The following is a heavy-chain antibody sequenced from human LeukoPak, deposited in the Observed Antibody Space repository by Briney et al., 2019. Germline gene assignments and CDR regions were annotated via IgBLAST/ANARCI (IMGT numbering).Heavy chain of an antibody. Sequence: GGSLRLSCAASGFTFDDYTMHWVRQAPGKGLEWVSLISWDGGSTYYADSVKGRFTISRDNSKNSLYLQMNSLRTEDTALYYCAKDKGGPLRYFDWPIRPYYYYYMDVWGKGTTVTVSS. CDR2: ISWDGGST. CDR1: GFTFDDYT. V-gene: IGHV3-43*01. J-gene: IGHJ6*03. CDR3: AKDKGGPLRYFDWPIRPYYYYYMDV. D-gene: IGHD3-9*01.